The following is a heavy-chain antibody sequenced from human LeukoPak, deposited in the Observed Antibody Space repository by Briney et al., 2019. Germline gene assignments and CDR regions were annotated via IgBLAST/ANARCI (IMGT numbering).Heavy chain of an antibody. CDR1: SGSISSYY. Sequence: SETLSLTCTVSSGSISSYYWSWIRQPPGKGLEWIGYIYYSGSTNYNPSLKSRVTISVDTSKNQFSLKLSSVTAADTAVYYCARLTPITPYYYDSSPDAFDIWGLGTMVTVSS. D-gene: IGHD3-22*01. CDR3: ARLTPITPYYYDSSPDAFDI. V-gene: IGHV4-59*08. CDR2: IYYSGST. J-gene: IGHJ3*02.